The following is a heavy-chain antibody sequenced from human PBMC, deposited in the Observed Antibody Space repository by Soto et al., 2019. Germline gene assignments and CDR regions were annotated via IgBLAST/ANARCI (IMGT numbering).Heavy chain of an antibody. D-gene: IGHD2-15*01. CDR3: ARAREGYSSGSFDE. V-gene: IGHV4-30-4*01. Sequence: TLSLTCTVSGGSISSGDYYWSWIRQPPGKGLEWIGYIYYSGSTYYNPSLKSRVTISVDTSKNQFSLKLSSVTAADTAVYYCARAREGYSSGSFDEWGQGTLVTGSS. CDR2: IYYSGST. J-gene: IGHJ4*02. CDR1: GGSISSGDYY.